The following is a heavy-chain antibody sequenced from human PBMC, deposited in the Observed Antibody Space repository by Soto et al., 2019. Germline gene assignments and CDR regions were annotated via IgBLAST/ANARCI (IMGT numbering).Heavy chain of an antibody. Sequence: GASVKVSCKASGYTFTSYGISWVRQAPGQGLEWMGWISAYNGNTNYAQKLQGRVTMTTDTSTSTAYMELRSLRSDDTAVYYCARASLGIAALPSPQLRWFDPWGQGTLVTVSS. CDR2: ISAYNGNT. D-gene: IGHD6-13*01. V-gene: IGHV1-18*04. J-gene: IGHJ5*02. CDR1: GYTFTSYG. CDR3: ARASLGIAALPSPQLRWFDP.